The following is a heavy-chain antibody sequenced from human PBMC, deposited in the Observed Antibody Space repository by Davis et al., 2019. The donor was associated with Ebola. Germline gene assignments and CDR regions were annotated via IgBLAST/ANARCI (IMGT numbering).Heavy chain of an antibody. CDR1: GFTFSSYS. J-gene: IGHJ4*02. CDR2: ISYDGSNK. D-gene: IGHD3-10*01. CDR3: AQDPYGSGTYRPVDH. V-gene: IGHV3-30*18. Sequence: GESLKISCAASGFTFSSYSMNWVRQAPGKGLEWVAVISYDGSNKYYADSVKGRFTISRDNSKNTLYLQMSSLRVEDTAVYYCAQDPYGSGTYRPVDHWGQGTLVTVSS.